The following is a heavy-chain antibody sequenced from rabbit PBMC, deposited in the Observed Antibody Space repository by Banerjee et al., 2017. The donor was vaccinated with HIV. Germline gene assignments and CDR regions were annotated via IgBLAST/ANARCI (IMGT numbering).Heavy chain of an antibody. V-gene: IGHV1S45*01. Sequence: QEQLEESGGDLVKPGASLTLTCTASGFSFSSTYYMCWVRQAPGKGLEWIACIYTGSSGTTAYASWATGRFTISKTSSTTVTLQMTSLTAADTATYFCARDLAGVIGWNFGLWGPGTLVTVS. CDR2: IYTGSSGTT. J-gene: IGHJ6*01. D-gene: IGHD4-1*01. CDR1: GFSFSSTYY. CDR3: ARDLAGVIGWNFGL.